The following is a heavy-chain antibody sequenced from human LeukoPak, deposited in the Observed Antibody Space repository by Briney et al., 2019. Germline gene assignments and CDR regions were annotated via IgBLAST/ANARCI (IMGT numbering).Heavy chain of an antibody. Sequence: GGSLRLSCAASGFTFSYYGFHWVRQAPGKGLEWVAAISFDGSNKYYADSVKGRFTISRDNSKNTLSLQMNSLRPEDTAVYYGARGGTSGWLHTFDYGGQETLVTVPS. D-gene: IGHD6-19*01. CDR2: ISFDGSNK. CDR3: ARGGTSGWLHTFDY. J-gene: IGHJ4*02. CDR1: GFTFSYYG. V-gene: IGHV3-30-3*01.